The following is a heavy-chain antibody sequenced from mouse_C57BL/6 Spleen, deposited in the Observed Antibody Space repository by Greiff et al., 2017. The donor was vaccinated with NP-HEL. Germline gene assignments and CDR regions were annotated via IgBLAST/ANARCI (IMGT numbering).Heavy chain of an antibody. J-gene: IGHJ3*01. D-gene: IGHD1-1*01. CDR3: ARSATVVEGAWFAY. Sequence: VQLQQSGAELVRPGSSVKLSCTASGYTFTSYWMHWVKQRPIQGLEWIGNIDPSDSETHYNQKFKDKATLTVDKSSSTAYMQLSSLTSEDSAVYYCARSATVVEGAWFAYWGQGTLVTVSA. CDR1: GYTFTSYW. V-gene: IGHV1-52*01. CDR2: IDPSDSET.